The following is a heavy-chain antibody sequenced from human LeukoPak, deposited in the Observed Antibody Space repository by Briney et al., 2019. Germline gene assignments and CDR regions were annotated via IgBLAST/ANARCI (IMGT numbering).Heavy chain of an antibody. J-gene: IGHJ4*02. CDR2: INQDGTKQ. CDR1: GFTFRSYW. Sequence: GGSLRLSCAVSGFTFRSYWMSWLRQSPGKGLECVASINQDGTKQYYVDSVRGRFTISRDDAKNSVYLQMNNLRVQDTAVYYCVRRNLFDYWGQGTLVTVSS. V-gene: IGHV3-7*03. CDR3: VRRNLFDY.